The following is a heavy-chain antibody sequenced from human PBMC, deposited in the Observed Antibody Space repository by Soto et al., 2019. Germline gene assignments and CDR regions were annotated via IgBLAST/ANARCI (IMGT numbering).Heavy chain of an antibody. Sequence: QVQLVQSGAEVKKPGSSVKVSCKASGGAFNSSGISWVRQARGQGLDWMGGIIPLFGTTNFARKSKGRVTITADESTSTVYMHLSSLTFDDTAVYYCARVRGSSWYNWFDLWGQGTLVTVSS. CDR2: IIPLFGTT. V-gene: IGHV1-69*01. D-gene: IGHD6-13*01. CDR1: GGAFNSSG. CDR3: ARVRGSSWYNWFDL. J-gene: IGHJ5*02.